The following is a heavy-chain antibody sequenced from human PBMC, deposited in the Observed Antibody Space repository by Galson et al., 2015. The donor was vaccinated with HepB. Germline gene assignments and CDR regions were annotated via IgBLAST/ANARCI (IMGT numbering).Heavy chain of an antibody. V-gene: IGHV4-39*01. D-gene: IGHD3-16*02. J-gene: IGHJ4*02. CDR2: IYYSGST. CDR1: GGSIDSATYD. Sequence: SETLSLTCTVSGGSIDSATYDWVWIRQPPGKGLEWIGSIYYSGSTFYNPSLKSRVTISVDTSKNQFSLKLSSVTAADTAVYYCAKRAQVRYFDYWGQGTLVTVSS. CDR3: AKRAQVRYFDY.